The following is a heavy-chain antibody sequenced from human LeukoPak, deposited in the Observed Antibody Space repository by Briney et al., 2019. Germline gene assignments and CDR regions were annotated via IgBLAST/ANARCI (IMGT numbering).Heavy chain of an antibody. V-gene: IGHV3-64D*06. D-gene: IGHD3-10*01. CDR3: VKDGAIDVVRGVISPFDY. Sequence: GGSLRLSCAGAGFTFSRYAMHWVRQAPGKGLEYVSAISSNGGSTYYADSVKGRFTISRDNSKNTLYLQMSSLRAEDTAVYYCVKDGAIDVVRGVISPFDYWGQGTLVTVSS. CDR1: GFTFSRYA. J-gene: IGHJ4*02. CDR2: ISSNGGST.